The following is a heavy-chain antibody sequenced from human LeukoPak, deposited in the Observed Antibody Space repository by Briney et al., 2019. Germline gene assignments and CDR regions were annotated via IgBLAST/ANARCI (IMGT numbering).Heavy chain of an antibody. CDR2: IYTSGST. J-gene: IGHJ6*02. D-gene: IGHD3-10*01. CDR1: GGSISSYY. V-gene: IGHV4-4*09. Sequence: SETLSLTCTVSGGSISSYYWSWIRQPPGKGLEWIGYIYTSGSTNYNPSLKSRVTITVDTSKNQFSLKLSSVTAADTAVYYCARLQDYGSGSSRRRYYYYYGMDVWGQGTTVTVSS. CDR3: ARLQDYGSGSSRRRYYYYYGMDV.